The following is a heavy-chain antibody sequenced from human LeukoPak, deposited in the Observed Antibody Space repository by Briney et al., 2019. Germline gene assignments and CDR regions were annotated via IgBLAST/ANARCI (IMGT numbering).Heavy chain of an antibody. CDR3: ARDLRAMVRGVIHY. D-gene: IGHD3-10*01. CDR2: ISSSSSYT. V-gene: IGHV3-21*01. CDR1: GFTFSSYS. J-gene: IGHJ4*02. Sequence: GGSLRLSCAASGFTFSSYSMNWVRQAPGKGLEWVSSISSSSSYTHYADSVKGRFTIPRDNAKNSLYLQMNSLRAEDTAVYYCARDLRAMVRGVIHYWGQGTLVTVSS.